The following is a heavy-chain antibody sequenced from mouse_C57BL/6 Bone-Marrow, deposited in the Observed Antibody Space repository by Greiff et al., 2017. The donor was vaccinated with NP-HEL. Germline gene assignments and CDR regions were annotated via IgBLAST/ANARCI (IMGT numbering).Heavy chain of an antibody. J-gene: IGHJ3*01. CDR3: AVQLRLRGFAY. CDR1: GYTFTSYG. CDR2: IYPRGGNT. Sequence: VQLQESGAELARPGASVKLSCKASGYTFTSYGISWVKQRTGQGLEWIGEIYPRGGNTYYNEKFKGKATLTADKSSSTAYMKLRSLTSEDSAVYVCAVQLRLRGFAYWGQGTLVTVSA. V-gene: IGHV1-81*01. D-gene: IGHD3-2*02.